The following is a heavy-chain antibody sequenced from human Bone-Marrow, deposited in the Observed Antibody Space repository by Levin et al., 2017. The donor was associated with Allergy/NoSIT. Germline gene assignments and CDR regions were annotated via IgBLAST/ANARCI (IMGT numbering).Heavy chain of an antibody. CDR1: GYSFPDYW. D-gene: IGHD6-19*01. V-gene: IGHV5-51*01. CDR3: MGTIGYMGTIGFRSGWPPKIYYYYYGMDV. Sequence: RGESLKISCKGFGYSFPDYWIGWVRQMPGKGLEWMGIIYPGDSDTKYSPSFEGQVTISADKSISTAYLQWSSLKASDTAMYYCMGTIGYMGTIGFRSGWPPKIYYYYYGMDVWGQGTAVTVSS. J-gene: IGHJ6*02. CDR2: IYPGDSDT.